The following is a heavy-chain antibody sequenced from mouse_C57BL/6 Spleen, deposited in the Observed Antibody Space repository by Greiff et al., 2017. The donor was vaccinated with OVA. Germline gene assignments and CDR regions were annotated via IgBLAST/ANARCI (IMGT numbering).Heavy chain of an antibody. CDR3: AGPNYYGSSYDAMDY. CDR2: INPSNGGT. V-gene: IGHV1-53*01. CDR1: GYTFTSYW. D-gene: IGHD1-1*01. J-gene: IGHJ4*01. Sequence: QVQLKQPGTELVKPGASVKLSCKASGYTFTSYWMHWVKQRPGQGLAWIGNINPSNGGTNYNEKFKSKATLTVDKSSSTAYMQLSSLTSEDSAVYYCAGPNYYGSSYDAMDYWGQGTSVTVSS.